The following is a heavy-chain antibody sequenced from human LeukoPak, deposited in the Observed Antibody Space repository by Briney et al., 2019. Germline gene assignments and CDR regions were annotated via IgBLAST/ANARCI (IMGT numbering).Heavy chain of an antibody. J-gene: IGHJ4*02. CDR2: IYYSGST. Sequence: SETLSLTCTVSGGSISSYYWSWIRQPPGKGLEWIGYIYYSGSTNYNPSLKSRVTISVDTSKNQFSLKLSSVTAADTAVYYCARQYDFWSRGYFDYWGQGTLVTVSS. D-gene: IGHD3-3*01. CDR3: ARQYDFWSRGYFDY. CDR1: GGSISSYY. V-gene: IGHV4-59*01.